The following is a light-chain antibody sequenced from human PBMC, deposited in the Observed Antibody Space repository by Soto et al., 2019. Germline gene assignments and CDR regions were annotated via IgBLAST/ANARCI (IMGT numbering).Light chain of an antibody. V-gene: IGKV1-27*01. CDR1: QGITNY. J-gene: IGKJ2*01. CDR3: QKYKTAPHT. CDR2: AAS. Sequence: DIQMTQSPSSLSASVGDRVTLTCRASQGITNYLAWYQQKPGKVPKLLIYAASTLQTGVPARFSGSGSGTDFTLTISSLQPEDVATYYCQKYKTAPHTFGHGTKLEIK.